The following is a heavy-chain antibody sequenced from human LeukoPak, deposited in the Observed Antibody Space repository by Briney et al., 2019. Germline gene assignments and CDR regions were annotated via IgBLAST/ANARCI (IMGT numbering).Heavy chain of an antibody. CDR2: FYYSGSI. CDR1: VGSISSYC. D-gene: IGHD6-19*01. J-gene: IGHJ3*02. CDR3: ARPYSSAWYGAFHI. V-gene: IGHV4-59*08. Sequence: SETLSLTCTVSVGSISSYCWSWIRQPPGKGLEWIGYFYYSGSIKNNPSLKRRVTISVDTSKNQFSLKLSSVTAADTAVYYCARPYSSAWYGAFHIWGQGTKVTVSS.